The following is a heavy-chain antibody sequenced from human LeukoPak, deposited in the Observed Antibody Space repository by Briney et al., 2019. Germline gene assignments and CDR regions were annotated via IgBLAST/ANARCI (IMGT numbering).Heavy chain of an antibody. V-gene: IGHV3-48*01. CDR2: ISSSSSTI. D-gene: IGHD3-10*01. J-gene: IGHJ3*02. Sequence: GGSLRLSCAASGFTFSSYSMNWVRQAPGKGLEWVSYISSSSSTIYYADSVKGRFTISRDNAKNTLYLQMNSLRAEDTAVYYCAKDLFGDYDPPDDAFDIWGQGTMVTVSS. CDR1: GFTFSSYS. CDR3: AKDLFGDYDPPDDAFDI.